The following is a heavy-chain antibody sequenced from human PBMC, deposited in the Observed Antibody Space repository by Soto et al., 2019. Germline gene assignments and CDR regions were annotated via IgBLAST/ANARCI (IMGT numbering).Heavy chain of an antibody. V-gene: IGHV1-18*01. CDR3: ARVDIVVIPAAKDYSYYYYMDV. CDR2: ISPDNGHT. J-gene: IGHJ6*03. CDR1: GYSFTIYG. D-gene: IGHD2-2*01. Sequence: QVQLVQSGAEVKKPGASVKVSCKASGYSFTIYGISWVRQAPGQGPEWMGWISPDNGHTNYAQKLQGRVTMTTDTSTSTAYMELRSLRSDDTAVYYCARVDIVVIPAAKDYSYYYYMDVWDKGTTVTVSS.